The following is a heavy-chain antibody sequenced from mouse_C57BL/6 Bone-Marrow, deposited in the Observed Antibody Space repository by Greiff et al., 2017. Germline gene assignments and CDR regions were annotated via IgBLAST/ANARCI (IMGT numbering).Heavy chain of an antibody. CDR1: GYTFTSYG. Sequence: QVHVKQSGAELARPGASVKLSCKASGYTFTSYGISWVKQRTGQGLEWIGEIYPRSGNTYYNEKFKGKATLTADKSSSTAYMELRSLTSEDSAVYFCANLLLRYWYFDVWGTGTTVTVSS. CDR3: ANLLLRYWYFDV. V-gene: IGHV1-81*01. CDR2: IYPRSGNT. D-gene: IGHD1-1*01. J-gene: IGHJ1*03.